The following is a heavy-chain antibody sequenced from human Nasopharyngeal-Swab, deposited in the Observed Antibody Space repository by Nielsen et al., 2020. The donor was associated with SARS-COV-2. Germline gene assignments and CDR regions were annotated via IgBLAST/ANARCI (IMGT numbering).Heavy chain of an antibody. CDR2: LSYTGNT. V-gene: IGHV4-39*07. CDR3: ARDRESSGYYQTFDY. Sequence: SATLSLTCTVSGGSIRISSDYWGWIRPPPGKGLAWVGSLSYTGNTYYNPSLKSRLTMLIDTSNNQFSLKLNSVTATDTAVYYCARDRESSGYYQTFDYWGQGTLVTVSS. J-gene: IGHJ4*02. CDR1: GGSIRISSDY. D-gene: IGHD3-22*01.